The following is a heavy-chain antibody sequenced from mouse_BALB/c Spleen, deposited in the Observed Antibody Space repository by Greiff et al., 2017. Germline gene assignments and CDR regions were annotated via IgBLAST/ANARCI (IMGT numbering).Heavy chain of an antibody. CDR2: IFPGTGTT. D-gene: IGHD1-1*01. J-gene: IGHJ4*01. V-gene: IGHV1S132*01. CDR1: GYTFTSYW. CDR3: ARGNLLLRSYAMDY. Sequence: QVQLQQSGAELVKPGASVKLSCKTSGYTFTSYWIQWVKQRPGQGLGWIGEIFPGTGTTYYNEKFKGKATLTIDTSSSTAYMQLSSLTSEDSAVYFCARGNLLLRSYAMDYWGQGTSVTVSS.